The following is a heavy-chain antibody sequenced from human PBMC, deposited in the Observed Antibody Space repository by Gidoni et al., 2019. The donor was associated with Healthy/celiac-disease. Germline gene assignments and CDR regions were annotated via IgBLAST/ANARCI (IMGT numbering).Heavy chain of an antibody. J-gene: IGHJ4*02. Sequence: QVQLVQSGAEVKKPGSSVKVSCTASGGTFSSYAISWVRQAPGQGLEWMGGIIPNFGTANYAQKFQGRVTITADESTSTAYMELSSLRSEDTAVYYCAVGPYDSSGYYYGPFDYWGQGTLVTVSS. CDR1: GGTFSSYA. CDR2: IIPNFGTA. D-gene: IGHD3-22*01. V-gene: IGHV1-69*01. CDR3: AVGPYDSSGYYYGPFDY.